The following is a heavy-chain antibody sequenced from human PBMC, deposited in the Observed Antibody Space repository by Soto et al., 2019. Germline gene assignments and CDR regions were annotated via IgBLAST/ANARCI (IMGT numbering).Heavy chain of an antibody. CDR1: GFTFSSYA. J-gene: IGHJ5*02. Sequence: GGSLRLSCAASGFTFSSYAMSWVRQAPGKGLEWVSGISHSGGSTYYADPVKGRFTISRDNSKNMLYLQMNSLRAEDTALYYCAKESTFGVVPLNWFGPWGQGTLVTVSS. V-gene: IGHV3-23*01. D-gene: IGHD3-3*01. CDR2: ISHSGGST. CDR3: AKESTFGVVPLNWFGP.